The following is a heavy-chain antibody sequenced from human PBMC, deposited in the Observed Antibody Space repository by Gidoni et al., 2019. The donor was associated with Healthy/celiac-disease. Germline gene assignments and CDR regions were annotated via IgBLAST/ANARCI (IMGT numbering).Heavy chain of an antibody. CDR3: AKGSDFYSSSGTGVDY. V-gene: IGHV3-23*01. J-gene: IGHJ4*02. CDR2: ISGSGGST. Sequence: EVQLLESGGGLVQPGGSLRLSCAASGFTFSSYAMSWVRQAPGKGLEWVSAISGSGGSTYYADSVKGRFTISRDNSKNTLYLQMNSLRAEDTAVYYCAKGSDFYSSSGTGVDYWGQGTLVTVSS. CDR1: GFTFSSYA. D-gene: IGHD6-13*01.